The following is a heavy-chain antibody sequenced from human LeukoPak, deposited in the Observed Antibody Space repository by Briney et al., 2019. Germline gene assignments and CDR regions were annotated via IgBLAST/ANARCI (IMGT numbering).Heavy chain of an antibody. CDR3: AKASPITIFGVVNLFDY. D-gene: IGHD3-3*01. CDR1: GFTFSSYA. J-gene: IGHJ4*02. V-gene: IGHV3-23*01. Sequence: GGSLRLSCAASGFTFSSYAMSWVRQAPGKGLEWVSAISGSGGSTYYADSVKGRFTISRDNSKNTLYLQMNSLRAEDTAVYYCAKASPITIFGVVNLFDYWGQGTLATVSS. CDR2: ISGSGGST.